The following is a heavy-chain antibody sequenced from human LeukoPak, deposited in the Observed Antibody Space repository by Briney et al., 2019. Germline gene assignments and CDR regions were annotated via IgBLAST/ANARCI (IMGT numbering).Heavy chain of an antibody. CDR2: IHASGPT. CDR3: ARHDAGIAARPFDN. D-gene: IGHD6-6*01. CDR1: GASISTYY. Sequence: SETLSPTCTVSGASISTYYWSWIRRPPGKGLEWIASIHASGPTNYNPSLKSRITISVDTSKNQFSLKLSSVTAADTAVYYCARHDAGIAARPFDNWGQGTLVSVSS. J-gene: IGHJ4*02. V-gene: IGHV4-4*09.